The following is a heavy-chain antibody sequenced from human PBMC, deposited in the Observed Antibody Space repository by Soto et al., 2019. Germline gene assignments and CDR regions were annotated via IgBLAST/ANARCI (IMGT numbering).Heavy chain of an antibody. D-gene: IGHD3-10*01. V-gene: IGHV1-69*06. CDR1: GGTFSTYA. J-gene: IGHJ4*02. CDR2: VIPVFGTT. CDR3: ARGGGKYYGSGNYAFDY. Sequence: QVQLVQSGAEVKKPGSSVKVSCKTSGGTFSTYALSWVRQAPGQGLEWMGGVIPVFGTTNYAEKFQGRVTITADKSTSTAYMEVSSLRSEDTAVYYCARGGGKYYGSGNYAFDYWGQGTLVTVSS.